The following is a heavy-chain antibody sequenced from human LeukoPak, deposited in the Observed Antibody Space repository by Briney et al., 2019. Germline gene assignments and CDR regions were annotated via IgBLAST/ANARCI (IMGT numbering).Heavy chain of an antibody. V-gene: IGHV4-61*02. J-gene: IGHJ3*01. Sequence: SQTLSLTCTVSGGSINIGSYYWSWIRQPAGKGLEWIGRIYTSGSTNYNPSLKSRVTISVDTSKNQFSLKLSSVTAADTAVYYCARKWDLWGQGTMVTVPS. CDR2: IYTSGST. D-gene: IGHD1-26*01. CDR1: GGSINIGSYY. CDR3: ARKWDL.